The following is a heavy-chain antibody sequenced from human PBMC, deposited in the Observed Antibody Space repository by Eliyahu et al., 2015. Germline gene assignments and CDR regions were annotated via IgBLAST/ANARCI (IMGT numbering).Heavy chain of an antibody. CDR1: GXSFXXFY. D-gene: IGHD3-22*01. CDR3: ARGLSGGYMYYYNYMDV. CDR2: INHSGST. J-gene: IGHJ6*03. Sequence: QVQLQQWGAGLVKPSETLSLTCXVYGXSFXXFYWTWIRQSPGKGLEWIGEINHSGSTNYNPSLKSRVTISVDTSKNQFSLKLRSVTAADTAVYYCARGLSGGYMYYYNYMDVWGKGTTVTVSS. V-gene: IGHV4-34*01.